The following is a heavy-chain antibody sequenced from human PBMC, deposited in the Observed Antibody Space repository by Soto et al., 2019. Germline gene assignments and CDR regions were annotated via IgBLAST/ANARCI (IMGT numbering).Heavy chain of an antibody. CDR2: INSDGSST. D-gene: IGHD6-6*01. CDR1: GFTFSSYW. V-gene: IGHV3-74*01. Sequence: GGSLRLSCAASGFTFSSYWMHWVRQAPGKGLVWVSRINSDGSSTSYADSVKGRFTISRDNAKNTLYLQMNSLRAEDTAVYYCVRGLIAARRVGGFDYWGQGTLVTVSS. CDR3: VRGLIAARRVGGFDY. J-gene: IGHJ4*02.